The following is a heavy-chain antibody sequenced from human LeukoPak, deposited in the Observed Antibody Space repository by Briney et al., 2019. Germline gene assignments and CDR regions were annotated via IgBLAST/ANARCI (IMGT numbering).Heavy chain of an antibody. V-gene: IGHV1-2*06. D-gene: IGHD2-2*01. J-gene: IGHJ4*02. CDR3: ARSKLGYCSSTSCPPPGY. CDR2: INPNSGGT. CDR1: GYTFTGYY. Sequence: ASVKVSCKASGYTFTGYYMHWVRRAPGQGLEWMGRINPNSGGTNYAQKFQGRVTMTRDTSISTAYMELSRLRSDDTAVYYCARSKLGYCSSTSCPPPGYWGQGTLVTVSS.